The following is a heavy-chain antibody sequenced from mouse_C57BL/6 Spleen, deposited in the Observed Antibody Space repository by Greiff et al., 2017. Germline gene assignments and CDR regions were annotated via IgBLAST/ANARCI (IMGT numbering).Heavy chain of an antibody. CDR2: IDPSDSYT. CDR3: ARDERLLRWFAY. CDR1: GYTFTSSW. J-gene: IGHJ3*01. Sequence: QVQLQQPGAELVRPGTSVKLSCKASGYTFTSSWMHWVKQRPGQGLEWIGVIDPSDSYTNYNQKFKGKATLTVDTSSSTAYMQLSSLTYEDSAVYYCARDERLLRWFAYRRHADLATASA. V-gene: IGHV1-59*01. D-gene: IGHD1-1*01.